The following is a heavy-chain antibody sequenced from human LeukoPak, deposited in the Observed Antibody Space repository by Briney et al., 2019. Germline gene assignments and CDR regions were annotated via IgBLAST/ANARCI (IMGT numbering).Heavy chain of an antibody. D-gene: IGHD3-22*01. CDR1: GGSISSYY. J-gene: IGHJ4*02. Sequence: SDTLSLTCTVSGGSISSYYWSWIRQPPGKGLEWIGYIYYSGSTNYNPSLKGRVTISVDTSKNQFSLKLSSVTAADTAVYYCARDSSGYAFDYWGQGTLVTVSS. CDR2: IYYSGST. CDR3: ARDSSGYAFDY. V-gene: IGHV4-59*01.